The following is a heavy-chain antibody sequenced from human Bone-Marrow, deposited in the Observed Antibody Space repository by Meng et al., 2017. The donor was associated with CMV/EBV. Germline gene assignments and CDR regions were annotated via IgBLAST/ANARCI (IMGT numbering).Heavy chain of an antibody. CDR1: GYTFSSYG. CDR3: ARARVGGTELGY. V-gene: IGHV1-18*01. J-gene: IGHJ4*02. Sequence: SCKASGYTFSSYGISWVRQAPGQGLEWMGWISTYSGNTNYAQKLQGRVTMTTDTLTSTAHMELRSLRSDDTAVYYCARARVGGTELGYWGQGTLVTSPQ. CDR2: ISTYSGNT. D-gene: IGHD1-26*01.